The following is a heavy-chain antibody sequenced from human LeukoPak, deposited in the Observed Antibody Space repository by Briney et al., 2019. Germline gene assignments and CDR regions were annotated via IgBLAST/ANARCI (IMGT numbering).Heavy chain of an antibody. CDR1: GGSFSGYY. J-gene: IGHJ3*02. V-gene: IGHV4-34*01. CDR2: INHSGST. CDR3: ARGNRPYGEHEAFDI. Sequence: SETLSLTCAVYGGSFSGYYWSWIRQPPGKGLEWIGEINHSGSTNYNPSLKSRVTISVDTSKNQFSLKVSSVSAADTAVYYCARGNRPYGEHEAFDIWGHGTTVTVSP. D-gene: IGHD3-10*01.